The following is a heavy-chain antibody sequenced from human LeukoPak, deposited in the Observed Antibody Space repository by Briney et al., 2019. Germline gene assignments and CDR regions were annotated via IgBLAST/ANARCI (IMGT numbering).Heavy chain of an antibody. CDR2: ISYDGSNK. D-gene: IGHD2-21*02. CDR1: RFPFSSYA. Sequence: GGSLRLSCAASRFPFSSYAMHWVRQAPGKGLEWVAVISYDGSNKKFADSVKGRFTISRDNSMNTLYLQMNSLRADDTALYYCARDRVGSAQFDYWGQGTLVTVSS. J-gene: IGHJ4*02. CDR3: ARDRVGSAQFDY. V-gene: IGHV3-30*01.